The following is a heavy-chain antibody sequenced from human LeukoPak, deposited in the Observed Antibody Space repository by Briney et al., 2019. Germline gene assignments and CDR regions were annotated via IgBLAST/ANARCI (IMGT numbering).Heavy chain of an antibody. J-gene: IGHJ5*02. CDR3: ARSIAVAGTDNWFDP. Sequence: SETLSLTCTVSAGSISSYYWSWLRQPPGKGLVWIGYIYYSGSTNYNPSLKSRVTISVDTSKNQFSLKLSSVTAADTAVYYCARSIAVAGTDNWFDPWGQRTLVTASS. D-gene: IGHD6-19*01. V-gene: IGHV4-59*01. CDR1: AGSISSYY. CDR2: IYYSGST.